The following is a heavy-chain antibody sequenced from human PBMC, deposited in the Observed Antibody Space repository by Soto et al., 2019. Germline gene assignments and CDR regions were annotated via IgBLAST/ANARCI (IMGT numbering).Heavy chain of an antibody. J-gene: IGHJ6*02. V-gene: IGHV3-48*02. CDR3: ARKNTYYYDSSGRMDV. CDR1: GFTFSSYS. D-gene: IGHD3-22*01. Sequence: EVQLVESGGGLVQPGGSLRLSCAASGFTFSSYSMNWVRQAPGKGLEWVSYISSSSSTIYYADSVKGRFTISRDNAKNSLYLQMNILRDEDTAVYYCARKNTYYYDSSGRMDVWGQGTTVTVSS. CDR2: ISSSSSTI.